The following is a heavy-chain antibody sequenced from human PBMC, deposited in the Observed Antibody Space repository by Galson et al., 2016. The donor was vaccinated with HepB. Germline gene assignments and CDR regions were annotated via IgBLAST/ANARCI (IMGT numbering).Heavy chain of an antibody. Sequence: SVKVSCKDSGGTFNKYAISWVRQAPGQGLEWMGRTIPVLQIVNYAQKFQGRVTITADKSSSTAYMELSSLRSEDTAVYYCARERGDVQVSLYGEPHYFYYAMDVWGQGTTVIVSS. CDR3: ARERGDVQVSLYGEPHYFYYAMDV. D-gene: IGHD1-14*01. J-gene: IGHJ6*02. CDR2: TIPVLQIV. CDR1: GGTFNKYA. V-gene: IGHV1-69*04.